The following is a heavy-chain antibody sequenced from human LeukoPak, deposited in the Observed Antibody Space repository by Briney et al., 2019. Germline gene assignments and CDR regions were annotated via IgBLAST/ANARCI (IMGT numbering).Heavy chain of an antibody. Sequence: SETLSLTCTVSAGSLTNYYCTGVLQYPGKGLQCIGQTYYSGATSYNPSLKSRVSMSVDMSKNQFSLKLTSVTTADTAVYYCARVGLGYSYGRSEYYAMDIWGQGTTVAVSS. J-gene: IGHJ6*02. D-gene: IGHD5-18*01. CDR3: ARVGLGYSYGRSEYYAMDI. CDR2: TYYSGAT. CDR1: AGSLTNYY. V-gene: IGHV4-59*01.